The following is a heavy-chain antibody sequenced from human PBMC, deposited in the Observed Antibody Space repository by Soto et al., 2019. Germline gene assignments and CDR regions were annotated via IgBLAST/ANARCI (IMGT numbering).Heavy chain of an antibody. Sequence: EVQLLESGGGLVQPGGSLRLSCAASGFTLRNYAMSWVRQAPGKGLEWVSAISGSGGSTYYADSVKGRFTISRDNCKNALDLQMNSLTGDDTAVDYCAKTYYGYFNYWSQGTLVTVSS. D-gene: IGHD3-16*01. CDR1: GFTLRNYA. CDR2: ISGSGGST. CDR3: AKTYYGYFNY. J-gene: IGHJ4*02. V-gene: IGHV3-23*01.